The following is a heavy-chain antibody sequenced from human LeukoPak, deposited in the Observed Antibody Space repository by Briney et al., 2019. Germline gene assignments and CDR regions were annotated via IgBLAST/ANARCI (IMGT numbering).Heavy chain of an antibody. Sequence: SETLSLTCSVSGGSISSTDYYWSWVRQHPGKGLEWIGYIHHRGPTYYNPSLKNRLSISVDTSANQVSLKLSSVTAADTAVYHCARHFYDSRGSYSFALDYWGQGTLVTVSS. V-gene: IGHV4-30-4*01. D-gene: IGHD1-26*01. CDR3: ARHFYDSRGSYSFALDY. J-gene: IGHJ4*02. CDR1: GGSISSTDYY. CDR2: IHHRGPT.